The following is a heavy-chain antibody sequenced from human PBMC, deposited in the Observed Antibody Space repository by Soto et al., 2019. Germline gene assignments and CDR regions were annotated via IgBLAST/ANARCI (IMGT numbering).Heavy chain of an antibody. D-gene: IGHD2-8*01. V-gene: IGHV1-18*01. CDR1: GYSFMKYG. CDR2: ISPYSGYT. CDR3: AREANVLIPAGQPSGFDS. J-gene: IGHJ4*02. Sequence: ASVKVSCKGFGYSFMKYGINWVRQAPGQGLEWVGWISPYSGYTHSAQKFHGRLTLTTDTAASTAYMELRILRSADTALYYCAREANVLIPAGQPSGFDSWGQGTLVTVSS.